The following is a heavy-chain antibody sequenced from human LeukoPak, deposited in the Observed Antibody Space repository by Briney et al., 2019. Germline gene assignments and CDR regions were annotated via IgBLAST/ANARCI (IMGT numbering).Heavy chain of an antibody. V-gene: IGHV1-2*02. D-gene: IGHD3-10*01. Sequence: ASVKVSCKASGYTFTSYYIHWVRQAPGQGLEWMGWIHPGTGDTNYAQRFQGRVTVTRDTSITTAYMELSSLKSDDTAVYYCASYASGYNWLKAWGQGTLVTVSS. CDR1: GYTFTSYY. CDR3: ASYASGYNWLKA. J-gene: IGHJ5*02. CDR2: IHPGTGDT.